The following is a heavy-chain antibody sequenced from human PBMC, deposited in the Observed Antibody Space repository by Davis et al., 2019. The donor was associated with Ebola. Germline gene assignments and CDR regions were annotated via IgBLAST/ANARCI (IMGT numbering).Heavy chain of an antibody. CDR3: ARDMQYYDFWSGYYHLEYYYYGMDV. V-gene: IGHV3-33*08. Sequence: PGGSLRLSCAASGFTFSSYGMHWVRQAPGKGLEWVAVIWYDGSNKYYADSVKGRFTISRDNSKNTLYLQMNSLRAEDTAVYYCARDMQYYDFWSGYYHLEYYYYGMDVWGQGTTVTVSS. J-gene: IGHJ6*02. CDR1: GFTFSSYG. CDR2: IWYDGSNK. D-gene: IGHD3-3*01.